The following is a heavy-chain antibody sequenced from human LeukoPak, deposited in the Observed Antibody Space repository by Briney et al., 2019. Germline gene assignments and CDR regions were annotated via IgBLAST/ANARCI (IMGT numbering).Heavy chain of an antibody. V-gene: IGHV3-48*03. CDR1: GFTFSSFE. Sequence: GGSLRLSCAASGFTFSSFEMNWVRQDPGKGLEWVSYISSTGTTTYYADSVKGRFTISRDNAKNSLYLQMNSLTAEDTAVYYCARAGPWGQGTLVTVSS. J-gene: IGHJ5*02. CDR2: ISSTGTTT. CDR3: ARAGP.